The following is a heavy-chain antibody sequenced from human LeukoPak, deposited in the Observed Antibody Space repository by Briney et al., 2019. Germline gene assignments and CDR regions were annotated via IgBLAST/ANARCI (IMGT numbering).Heavy chain of an antibody. Sequence: GGCLRLAWAPAGFTFNWSWMNWVSQAPGKWMEWVANMDASGSQKIYVDSVKGRFTITRDNPGTSIHLEMNSLRTEDTPVYYCAIWASGNYWGQGTQVTVSS. CDR2: MDASGSQK. J-gene: IGHJ4*02. D-gene: IGHD3-10*01. CDR3: AIWASGNY. CDR1: GFTFNWSW. V-gene: IGHV3-7*01.